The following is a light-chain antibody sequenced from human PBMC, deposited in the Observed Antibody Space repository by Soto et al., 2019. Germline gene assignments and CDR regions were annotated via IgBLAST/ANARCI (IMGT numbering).Light chain of an antibody. CDR1: QSVSGSY. CDR2: GAS. Sequence: IVLTQSPVTLSLSPGEGATLSCRASQSVSGSYLAWYQQKPGQAPRLLIYGASSRATGIPDRFSGSGSGTDFTLSISRLAPEDFAVYYCQQYATFPFTFVPGTKVDIK. J-gene: IGKJ3*01. CDR3: QQYATFPFT. V-gene: IGKV3-20*01.